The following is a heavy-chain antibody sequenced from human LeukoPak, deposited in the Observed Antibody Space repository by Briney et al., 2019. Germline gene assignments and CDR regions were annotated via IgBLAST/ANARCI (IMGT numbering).Heavy chain of an antibody. V-gene: IGHV1-46*01. D-gene: IGHD3-22*01. J-gene: IGHJ4*02. CDR1: GYTFTSYY. CDR3: AVTYYYDSSGARIDY. Sequence: ASVKVSCKASGYTFTSYYMHWVRQAPGQGLEWLGIINPSGGSTSYAQKFQGRVTMTRDTSTSTVYMELSSLRSEDTAVYYCAVTYYYDSSGARIDYWGQGTLVTVSS. CDR2: INPSGGST.